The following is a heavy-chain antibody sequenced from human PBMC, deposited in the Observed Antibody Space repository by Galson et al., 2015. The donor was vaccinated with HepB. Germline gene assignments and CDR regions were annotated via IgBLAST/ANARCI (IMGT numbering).Heavy chain of an antibody. V-gene: IGHV3-21*01. CDR1: GFTFSSYS. CDR2: ISSSSSYI. J-gene: IGHJ4*02. CDR3: ASRGGLGDCSGGSCYSRGYYFDY. D-gene: IGHD2-15*01. Sequence: SLRLSCAASGFTFSSYSMNWVRQAPGKGLEWVSSISSSSSYIYYADSVKGRFTISRVNAKNSLYLQMNSLRAEDTAVYYCASRGGLGDCSGGSCYSRGYYFDYWGQGTLVTVSS.